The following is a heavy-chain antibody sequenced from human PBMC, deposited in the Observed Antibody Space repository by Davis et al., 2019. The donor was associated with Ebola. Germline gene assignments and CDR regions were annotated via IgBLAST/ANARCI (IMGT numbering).Heavy chain of an antibody. CDR2: IFPGDSDT. CDR1: GYTFTSYW. V-gene: IGHV5-51*01. D-gene: IGHD5-18*01. J-gene: IGHJ6*02. Sequence: GESLKISCKGYGYTFTSYWIGWVRQMPGKGLEWMGIIFPGDSDTRYSPSFQGQVTISADKSISTAYLQWSSLKASDTAMYYCASGQVDTAMVRPYGMDVWGQGTTVTVSS. CDR3: ASGQVDTAMVRPYGMDV.